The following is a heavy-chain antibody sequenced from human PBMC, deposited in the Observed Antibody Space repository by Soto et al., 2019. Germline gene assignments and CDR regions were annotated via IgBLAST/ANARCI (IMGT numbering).Heavy chain of an antibody. J-gene: IGHJ6*02. Sequence: VASVKVSCKASGYTFTSYYMHWVRQAPGQGLEWMGIINPSGGSTSYAQKFQGRVTMTRDTSTSTVYMELSSLRSEDTAVYYCARDWSAIFGVVILPDGMGVWGQGTTVTVSS. CDR1: GYTFTSYY. V-gene: IGHV1-46*01. CDR3: ARDWSAIFGVVILPDGMGV. CDR2: INPSGGST. D-gene: IGHD3-3*01.